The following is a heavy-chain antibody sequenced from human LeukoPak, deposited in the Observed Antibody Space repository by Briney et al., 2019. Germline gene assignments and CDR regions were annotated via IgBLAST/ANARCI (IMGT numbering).Heavy chain of an antibody. CDR3: ARQRITMVRGQRTNFDY. CDR1: GGSFSGYY. V-gene: IGHV4-34*01. Sequence: SETLSLTCSVYGGSFSGYYWSWIRQPPGKGLEWIGEINHGGGTNYNPSLKSRVTISVDTSKNQFSLKLSSVTAADTAVYYCARQRITMVRGQRTNFDYWGRGTLVTVSS. CDR2: INHGGGT. J-gene: IGHJ4*02. D-gene: IGHD3-10*01.